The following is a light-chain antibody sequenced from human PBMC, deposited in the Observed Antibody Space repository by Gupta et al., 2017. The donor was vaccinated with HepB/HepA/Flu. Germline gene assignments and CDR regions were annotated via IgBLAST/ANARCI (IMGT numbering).Light chain of an antibody. V-gene: IGKV2-28*01. Sequence: DILMTQSPLSLPVTPGEPASILCRSSQSLLDRNGYNLLDWYVQKPGQSPQLLIYFASHRASGVPERFSASGSGTVFTLEISRVEADDVGVYYCRQALHTPWTFGQGTKVEIK. CDR1: QSLLDRNGYNL. CDR3: RQALHTPWT. CDR2: FAS. J-gene: IGKJ1*01.